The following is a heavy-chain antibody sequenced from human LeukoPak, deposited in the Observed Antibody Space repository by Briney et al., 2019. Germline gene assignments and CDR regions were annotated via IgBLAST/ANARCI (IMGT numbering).Heavy chain of an antibody. CDR3: ARDKAGTRDY. Sequence: GGSLRLSCAASGFXFSSYAISWVRQAPEKGLEWVATISGSGGGTYYADSVRGRFTISRDDSENTLYLQMNSLRAEDTAVYYCARDKAGTRDYWGQGTLVTVSS. D-gene: IGHD6-19*01. V-gene: IGHV3-23*01. CDR2: ISGSGGGT. CDR1: GFXFSSYA. J-gene: IGHJ4*02.